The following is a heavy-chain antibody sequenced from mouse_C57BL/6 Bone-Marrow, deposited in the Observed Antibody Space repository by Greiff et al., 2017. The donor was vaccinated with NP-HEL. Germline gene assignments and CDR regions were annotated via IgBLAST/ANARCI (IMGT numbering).Heavy chain of an antibody. V-gene: IGHV1-66*01. D-gene: IGHD3-2*02. CDR2: IYPGSGNT. J-gene: IGHJ3*01. CDR3: ARVDSSCYWFAY. Sequence: VQLQQSGPELVKPGASVKLSCKASGYSFTSYYIHWVKQRPGQGLEWIGWIYPGSGNTKYNEKFKGKATLTADTSSSTAYMQLSSLTSEDSAVYYCARVDSSCYWFAYWGQGTLVTVSA. CDR1: GYSFTSYY.